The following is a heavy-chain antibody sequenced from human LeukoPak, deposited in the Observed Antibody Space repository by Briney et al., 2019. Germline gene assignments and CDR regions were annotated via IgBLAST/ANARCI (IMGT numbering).Heavy chain of an antibody. J-gene: IGHJ6*02. CDR2: ISSSSSYI. V-gene: IGHV3-21*01. CDR1: GFTFNNYT. Sequence: PGGSLRLSCAASGFTFNNYTMNRVRQAPEKGLEWVSSISSSSSYIYHADSVKGRFTISRDNAKNSVYLQMNSLRAEDTAVYYCARDGITIFGAGGMDVWGQGTTVTVSS. CDR3: ARDGITIFGAGGMDV. D-gene: IGHD3-3*01.